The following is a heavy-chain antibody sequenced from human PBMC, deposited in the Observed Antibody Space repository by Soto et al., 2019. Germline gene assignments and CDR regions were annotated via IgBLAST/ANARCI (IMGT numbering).Heavy chain of an antibody. V-gene: IGHV3-74*01. CDR1: GFTFSNHW. J-gene: IGHJ4*02. Sequence: EVQLVESGGGLVQPGGSLRLSCAASGFTFSNHWMHWVRQAPGKGLVWVSHINYDGSSTTYADSVKGRFTISRDNAKSTLYLRMNSLRAEDTALYYCASSRYCRGGTCFGSLDYWGQGTLVTVSS. CDR3: ASSRYCRGGTCFGSLDY. CDR2: INYDGSST. D-gene: IGHD2-15*01.